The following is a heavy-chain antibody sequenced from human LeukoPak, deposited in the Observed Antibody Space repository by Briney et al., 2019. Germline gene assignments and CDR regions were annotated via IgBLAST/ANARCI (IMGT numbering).Heavy chain of an antibody. Sequence: GGSLRLSCAASGFTFSSYWMSWVRQAPGKGLEWVANIKQDGSEKYYVDSVKGRFTISRDNAKNSLYLQMNSLRAEDTAVYYCAREARNYYDSSGYYLHDAFDIWGQGTMVTVSS. CDR3: AREARNYYDSSGYYLHDAFDI. J-gene: IGHJ3*02. V-gene: IGHV3-7*01. CDR2: IKQDGSEK. CDR1: GFTFSSYW. D-gene: IGHD3-22*01.